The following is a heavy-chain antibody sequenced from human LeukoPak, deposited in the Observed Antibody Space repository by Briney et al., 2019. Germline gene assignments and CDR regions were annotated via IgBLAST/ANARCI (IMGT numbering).Heavy chain of an antibody. D-gene: IGHD6-13*01. CDR2: IKQDGSEK. CDR1: GFTFSNYW. V-gene: IGHV3-7*01. CDR3: ARDMGSS. Sequence: GGSLRLSCAASGFTFSNYWMTWVRQAPGKWLEWVANIKQDGSEKFYVDSVKGRFTISRDNAKNSLFLQMDSLRAEDTAVYYCARDMGSSWSQGTLVTVSS. J-gene: IGHJ4*02.